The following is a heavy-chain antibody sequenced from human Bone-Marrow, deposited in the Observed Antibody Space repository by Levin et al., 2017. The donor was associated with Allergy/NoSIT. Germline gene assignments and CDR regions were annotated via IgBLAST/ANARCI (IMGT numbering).Heavy chain of an antibody. V-gene: IGHV3-33*01. Sequence: SCAASGFTFSSYGMHWVRQAPGKGLEWVAVIWYDGSNKYYADSVKGRFTISRDNSKNTLYLQMNSLRAEDTAVYYCARAITVGVVSEGGMDVWGQGTTVTVSS. D-gene: IGHD1-26*01. CDR3: ARAITVGVVSEGGMDV. J-gene: IGHJ6*02. CDR2: IWYDGSNK. CDR1: GFTFSSYG.